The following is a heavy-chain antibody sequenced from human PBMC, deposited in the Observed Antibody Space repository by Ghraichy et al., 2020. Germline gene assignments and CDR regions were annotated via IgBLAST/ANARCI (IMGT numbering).Heavy chain of an antibody. CDR3: AKDAIAAAGGNWFDP. CDR1: GFTFSSYA. Sequence: GESLNISCAASGFTFSSYAMSWVRQAPGKGLEWVSAISGSGGSTYYADSVKGRFTISRDNSKNTLYLQMNSLRAEDTAVYYCAKDAIAAAGGNWFDPWGQGTLVTVSS. D-gene: IGHD6-13*01. J-gene: IGHJ5*02. V-gene: IGHV3-23*01. CDR2: ISGSGGST.